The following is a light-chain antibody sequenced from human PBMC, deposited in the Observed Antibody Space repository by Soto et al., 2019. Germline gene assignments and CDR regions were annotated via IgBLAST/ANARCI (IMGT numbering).Light chain of an antibody. Sequence: QSALNQPASVSGSPGQSITISCTGTSSDVGGYNYVSWYQQHPGNAPKLMIYDVSNRPSGVSNRFSGSKSGNTASLTISGLQAEDEADYYCSSYTSSSPVVFGGGTKLTVL. CDR3: SSYTSSSPVV. CDR2: DVS. CDR1: SSDVGGYNY. V-gene: IGLV2-14*01. J-gene: IGLJ2*01.